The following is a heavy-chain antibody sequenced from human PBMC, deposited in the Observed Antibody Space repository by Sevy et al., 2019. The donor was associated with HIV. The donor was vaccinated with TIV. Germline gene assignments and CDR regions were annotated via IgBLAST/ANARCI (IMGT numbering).Heavy chain of an antibody. CDR3: AAADSYSSGWYPNYAMDV. CDR2: IVVGYGNT. V-gene: IGHV1-58*02. J-gene: IGHJ6*02. CDR1: GFTFTSSA. D-gene: IGHD6-19*01. Sequence: ASVKVSCKASGFTFTSSAMQWVRQARGQRLEWIGWIVVGYGNTNYAQKFRERVTITRDMSTSTAYMEPSSLRSEDTAVYYCAAADSYSSGWYPNYAMDVWGQGTTVTVSS.